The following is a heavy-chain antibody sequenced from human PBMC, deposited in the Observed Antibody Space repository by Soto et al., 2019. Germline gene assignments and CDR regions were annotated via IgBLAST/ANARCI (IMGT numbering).Heavy chain of an antibody. CDR1: GGSFSSYN. D-gene: IGHD3-3*01. J-gene: IGHJ4*02. V-gene: IGHV4-59*01. Sequence: SETLSLPCTVSGGSFSSYNWSWIRQPPGKGLEWIGYIYYSGSTNYNPSPKSRVTVSVDTAKNQFSLKLSSVTAADTAVYYCARAGGPNYDFWSGYYNPTYYFDYWGQGTLVTVSS. CDR3: ARAGGPNYDFWSGYYNPTYYFDY. CDR2: IYYSGST.